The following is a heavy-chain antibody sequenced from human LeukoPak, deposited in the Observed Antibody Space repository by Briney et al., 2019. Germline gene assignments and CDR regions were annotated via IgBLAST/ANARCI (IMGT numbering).Heavy chain of an antibody. D-gene: IGHD3-10*01. J-gene: IGHJ6*04. CDR2: IYYSGST. CDR3: ARERVYGSGSYSDYYGMDV. Sequence: SETLSLTCTVSGGSVSSGSYYWSWIRQPPGKGLEWIGYIYYSGSTNYNPSLKSRVTISVDTSKNQFSLKLSSVTAADTAVSYCARERVYGSGSYSDYYGMDVWGKGTTVTVSS. CDR1: GGSVSSGSYY. V-gene: IGHV4-61*01.